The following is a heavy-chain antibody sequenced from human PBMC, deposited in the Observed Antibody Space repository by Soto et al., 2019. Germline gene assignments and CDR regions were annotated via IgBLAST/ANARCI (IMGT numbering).Heavy chain of an antibody. CDR2: IYYSGST. Sequence: SETLSLTCTVSGGSISSSSYYWGWIRQPPGKGLEWIGSIYYSGSTYYNPSLKSRVTISVDTSKNQFSLKLSSVTAADTAVYYCARTWGVAAAVDYWYFDLWGRGTLVT. CDR3: ARTWGVAAAVDYWYFDL. J-gene: IGHJ2*01. CDR1: GGSISSSSYY. D-gene: IGHD6-13*01. V-gene: IGHV4-39*01.